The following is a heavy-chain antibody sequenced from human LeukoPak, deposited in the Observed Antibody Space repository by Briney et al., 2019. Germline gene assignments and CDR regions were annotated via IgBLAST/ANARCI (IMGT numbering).Heavy chain of an antibody. CDR2: IYHSGST. CDR1: GGSISSSNW. J-gene: IGHJ6*03. CDR3: ARSVEGYCRGGSCYSYSYYMDV. V-gene: IGHV4-4*02. Sequence: TSETLSLTCAVSGGSISSSNWWSWVRQPPGKGLEWIGEIYHSGSTNYNPSLKSRVTISVDTSKNQFSLKLSSVTAADTAVYYCARSVEGYCRGGSCYSYSYYMDVWGKGTTVTVSS. D-gene: IGHD2-15*01.